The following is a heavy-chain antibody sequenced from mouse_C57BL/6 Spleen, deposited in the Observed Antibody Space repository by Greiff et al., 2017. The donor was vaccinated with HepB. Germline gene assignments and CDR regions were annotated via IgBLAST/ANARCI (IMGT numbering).Heavy chain of an antibody. D-gene: IGHD1-1*01. CDR1: GYTFTSYW. CDR3: AFTTGVATSWYFDV. CDR2: IHPNSGST. Sequence: QVQLQQPGAELVKPGASVKLSCKASGYTFTSYWMHWVKQRPGQGLEWIGMIHPNSGSTNYNEKFKSKATLTVDKSSSTAYMQLSSLTSEDSAVYYCAFTTGVATSWYFDVWGTRTTVTVSS. V-gene: IGHV1-64*01. J-gene: IGHJ1*03.